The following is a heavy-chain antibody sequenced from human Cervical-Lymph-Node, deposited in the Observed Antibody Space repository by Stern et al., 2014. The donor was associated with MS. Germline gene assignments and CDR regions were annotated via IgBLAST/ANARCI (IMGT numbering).Heavy chain of an antibody. D-gene: IGHD6-13*01. CDR2: INPNSGAT. CDR3: ATATAVQARFWFDP. CDR1: GYSFTGYF. J-gene: IGHJ5*02. Sequence: QVQLVQSGAEVKKPGASVKVSCKASGYSFTGYFMHWVRQAPGQGLEWMGWINPNSGATDFAQKFQGRVTMTRDTSISTAYMELNSLRSDDTAVYYCATATAVQARFWFDPWGQGTLGIVSS. V-gene: IGHV1-2*02.